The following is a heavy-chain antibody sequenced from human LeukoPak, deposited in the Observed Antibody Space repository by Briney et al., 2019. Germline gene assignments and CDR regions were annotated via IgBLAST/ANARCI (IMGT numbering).Heavy chain of an antibody. CDR2: IYYSGST. Sequence: SETPSLTCTVSGGSISSSSYYWGWIRQPPGKGLEWIGSIYYSGSTYYNPSLKSRVTISVDTSKNQFSLKLSSVTAADTAVYYCARHLPRYSYGGYFDYWGQGTLVTVSS. CDR3: ARHLPRYSYGGYFDY. V-gene: IGHV4-39*01. CDR1: GGSISSSSYY. D-gene: IGHD5-18*01. J-gene: IGHJ4*02.